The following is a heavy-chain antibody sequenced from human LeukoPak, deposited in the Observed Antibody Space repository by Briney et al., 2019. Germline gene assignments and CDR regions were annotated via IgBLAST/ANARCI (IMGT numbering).Heavy chain of an antibody. CDR1: GYTFTVYY. V-gene: IGHV1-2*02. CDR3: YSSGYFPDAFDI. D-gene: IGHD3-22*01. J-gene: IGHJ3*02. CDR2: INPNSGGT. Sequence: ASVKVSCKASGYTFTVYYMHWVRQAPGQGLEWMGWINPNSGGTNYAQKFQGRVTMTRDTPISTAYMELSRLRSDDTAVYYCYSSGYFPDAFDIWGQGTMVTVSS.